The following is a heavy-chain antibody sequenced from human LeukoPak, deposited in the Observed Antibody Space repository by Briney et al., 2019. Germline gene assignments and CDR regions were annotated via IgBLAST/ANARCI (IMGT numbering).Heavy chain of an antibody. J-gene: IGHJ3*02. D-gene: IGHD6-13*01. CDR3: ARGVSSWYAAFDI. V-gene: IGHV4-59*01. CDR1: GGSISNYY. Sequence: SETLSLTRTVSGGSISNYYWNWIRQPPGKGLEWIGYIYYSGSTNYNPSLKSRVTISVDTSKNQFSLKLSSETAADTAVYYCARGVSSWYAAFDIWGQGTMVTVSS. CDR2: IYYSGST.